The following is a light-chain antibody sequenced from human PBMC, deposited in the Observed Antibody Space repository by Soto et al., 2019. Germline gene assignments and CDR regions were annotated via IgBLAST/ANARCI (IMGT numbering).Light chain of an antibody. CDR1: QRLFIW. Sequence: DIQLTQSPSIVYASLGDRVTISCRASQRLFIWLAWYQQKRGKAPKLLIYDASALESGVPPRFSVSGFVTEFIISIDGLQSDDFAGYYCHHYQNYSSSFGQGTEFE. V-gene: IGKV1-5*01. J-gene: IGKJ2*03. CDR3: HHYQNYSSS. CDR2: DAS.